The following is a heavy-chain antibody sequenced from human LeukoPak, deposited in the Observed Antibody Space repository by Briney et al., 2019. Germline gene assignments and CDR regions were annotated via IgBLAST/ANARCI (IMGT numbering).Heavy chain of an antibody. J-gene: IGHJ3*02. Sequence: SQTLSLTCTVSGGSISSGSYYWSWIRQPAGKELEWIGRIYTSGSTNYNPSLKSRVTISVDTSKNQFSLKLSSVTAADTAVYYCARLRIDYYGSGSYPERAFDIWGQGTMVTVSS. CDR3: ARLRIDYYGSGSYPERAFDI. V-gene: IGHV4-61*02. CDR2: IYTSGST. D-gene: IGHD3-10*01. CDR1: GGSISSGSYY.